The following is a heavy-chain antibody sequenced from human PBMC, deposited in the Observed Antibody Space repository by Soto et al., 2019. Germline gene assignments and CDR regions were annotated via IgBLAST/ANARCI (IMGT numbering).Heavy chain of an antibody. Sequence: QVQLVESGGGVVQPGRSLRLSCEGSGFNFSTYDMHWVRQAPGQGLEWVAVISYDGSKKYYAEAVKGRFSISRDNSKNTLYLQMNSPRAEDTAVYYCAKEGTVTTAVDYDYSDMDVWGQGTTVTVSS. D-gene: IGHD4-17*01. V-gene: IGHV3-30*18. CDR2: ISYDGSKK. CDR1: GFNFSTYD. CDR3: AKEGTVTTAVDYDYSDMDV. J-gene: IGHJ6*02.